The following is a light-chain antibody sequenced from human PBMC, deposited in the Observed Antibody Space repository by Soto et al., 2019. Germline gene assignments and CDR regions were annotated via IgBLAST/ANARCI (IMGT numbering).Light chain of an antibody. Sequence: DVVMTQSPLSLAVTIGDEASISCSSSQSLVYSDGNTYLNGFQQRPGQSPRRLIDKVSNRDSWVQDRFSGSGACPDFARKSSRVEAEEGGVYYCMQGTHWPITFGQGTRVEIK. CDR3: MQGTHWPIT. V-gene: IGKV2-30*01. CDR1: QSLVYSDGNTY. J-gene: IGKJ5*01. CDR2: KVS.